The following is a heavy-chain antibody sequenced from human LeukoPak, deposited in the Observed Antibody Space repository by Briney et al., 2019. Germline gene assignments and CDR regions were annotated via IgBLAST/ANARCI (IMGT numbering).Heavy chain of an antibody. D-gene: IGHD3-3*01. J-gene: IGHJ5*02. CDR1: GYTFTSYD. CDR2: MSPNSGNT. CDR3: ARTYYDFWSGYPMGIDP. Sequence: ASVKVSCKASGYTFTSYDINWVRQATGQGLEWMGWMSPNSGNTGYAQKFQGRVTMTRNTSISTAYMELSSLRSEDTAVYYCARTYYDFWSGYPMGIDPWGQGTLVTVSS. V-gene: IGHV1-8*01.